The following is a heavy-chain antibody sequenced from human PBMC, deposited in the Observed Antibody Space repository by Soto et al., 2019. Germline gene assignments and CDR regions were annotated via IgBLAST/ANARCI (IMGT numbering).Heavy chain of an antibody. Sequence: QVQLQESGPGLVKPSQTLSLTCTVSGGSISSGDYYWSWIRQPPGKGLEWIGYIYYSGSTYYNPSLKSGVTLAVDTSKNQFALKLSSVTAADTAVYYCAREGYGGGLGYWGQGTLVTVSS. CDR2: IYYSGST. CDR3: AREGYGGGLGY. D-gene: IGHD4-17*01. V-gene: IGHV4-30-4*01. J-gene: IGHJ4*02. CDR1: GGSISSGDYY.